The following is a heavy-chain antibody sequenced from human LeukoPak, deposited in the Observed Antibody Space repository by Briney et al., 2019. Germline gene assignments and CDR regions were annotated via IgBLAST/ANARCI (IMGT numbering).Heavy chain of an antibody. CDR2: ISSTGGST. D-gene: IGHD3-22*01. Sequence: GGSLRLSCSASGFTFSNYAMHWVRQAPGKGLEYASVISSTGGSTYYADSVKGRFTVSRDNSKNTLYLQMSSLRAEDTAVYYCVKECLVIINYYFDYWGQGTLVTVSS. CDR3: VKECLVIINYYFDY. CDR1: GFTFSNYA. V-gene: IGHV3-64D*06. J-gene: IGHJ4*02.